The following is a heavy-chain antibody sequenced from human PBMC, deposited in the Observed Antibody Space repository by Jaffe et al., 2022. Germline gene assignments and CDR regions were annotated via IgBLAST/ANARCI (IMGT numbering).Heavy chain of an antibody. CDR3: ARKDPEAHYVWGSYPLSAFDI. D-gene: IGHD3-16*02. CDR2: IYHSGST. J-gene: IGHJ3*02. V-gene: IGHV4-4*02. Sequence: QVQLQESGPGLVKPSGTLSLTCAVSGGSISSSNWWSWIRQPPGKGLEWIGEIYHSGSTNYNPSLKSRVTISVDKSKNQFSLKLSSVTAADTAVYYCARKDPEAHYVWGSYPLSAFDIWGQGTMVTVSS. CDR1: GGSISSSNW.